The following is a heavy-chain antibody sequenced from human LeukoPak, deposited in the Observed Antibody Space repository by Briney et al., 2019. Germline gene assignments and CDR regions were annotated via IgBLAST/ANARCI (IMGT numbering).Heavy chain of an antibody. CDR2: IYYSGST. V-gene: IGHV4-59*01. D-gene: IGHD3-9*01. Sequence: PSETLSLTCTVSGASISSYYWSWLRQPPGKGLEWLGYIYYSGSTNYNPSLKSRVTISVDTSKNQFSLKLSSVTAADTAVYYCARGPGGYFDPFDPWGQGTLVTVSS. J-gene: IGHJ5*02. CDR3: ARGPGGYFDPFDP. CDR1: GASISSYY.